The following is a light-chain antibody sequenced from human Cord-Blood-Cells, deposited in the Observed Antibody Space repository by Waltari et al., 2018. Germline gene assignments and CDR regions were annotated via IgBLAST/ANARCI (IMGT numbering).Light chain of an antibody. CDR1: SSDVGGYNY. J-gene: IGLJ3*02. V-gene: IGLV2-14*01. CDR3: SSYTSSSTWV. Sequence: QSAPTQPASVSGSPGQSITISCTGTSSDVGGYNYVFWYQQHPGKAPKLMIYDVSTRPSGVSNRFSGSKSGNTTSLTSSGLQAEDGADYYCSSYTSSSTWVFGGGTKLTVL. CDR2: DVS.